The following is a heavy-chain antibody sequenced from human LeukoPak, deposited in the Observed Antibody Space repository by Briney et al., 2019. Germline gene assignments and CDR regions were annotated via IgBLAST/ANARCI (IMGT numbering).Heavy chain of an antibody. CDR2: ISTSSSYI. CDR1: GFTFSSSD. Sequence: GGSLRLSCAASGFTFSSSDMSWVRQAPGKGLEWVSSISTSSSYIYYTDSVKGRFTISRDNAKNSLYLQMNSLRAEDTAVYYCAKPGVDYYDSMGLTPGYFDYWGQGTLVTVSS. V-gene: IGHV3-21*01. CDR3: AKPGVDYYDSMGLTPGYFDY. J-gene: IGHJ4*02. D-gene: IGHD3-22*01.